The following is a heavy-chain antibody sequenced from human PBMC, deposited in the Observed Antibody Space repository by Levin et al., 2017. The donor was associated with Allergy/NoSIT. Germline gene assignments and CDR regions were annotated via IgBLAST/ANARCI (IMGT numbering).Heavy chain of an antibody. CDR1: GFTFSNFG. V-gene: IGHV3-30*18. J-gene: IGHJ4*02. Sequence: GESLKISCTASGFTFSNFGMHWVRQAPGKGLEWMAVISYDGSNKYYADSVKGRFTISRDNSKNTLYLQMNSLGAEDTAVYYCAKRVDGSGSYYKGPNYDHWGQGALVTVSS. D-gene: IGHD3-10*01. CDR2: ISYDGSNK. CDR3: AKRVDGSGSYYKGPNYDH.